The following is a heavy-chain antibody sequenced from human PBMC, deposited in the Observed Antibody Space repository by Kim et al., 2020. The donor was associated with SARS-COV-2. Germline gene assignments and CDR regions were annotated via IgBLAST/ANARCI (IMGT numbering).Heavy chain of an antibody. D-gene: IGHD3-16*02. CDR1: GDSLRSDY. CDR3: ARALGH. V-gene: IGHV4-4*07. Sequence: SETLSLTCTVSGDSLRSDYWSWYRQPAGKGLEWIGRIYISGLTNYNPSLHSRVTMSLDMSKNPLSLKLSSVTAADTALYFSARALGHWGQGIPVSVSS. J-gene: IGHJ4*02. CDR2: IYISGLT.